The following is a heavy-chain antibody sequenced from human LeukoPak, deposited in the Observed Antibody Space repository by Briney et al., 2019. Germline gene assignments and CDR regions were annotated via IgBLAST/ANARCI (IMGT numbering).Heavy chain of an antibody. V-gene: IGHV3-30*18. D-gene: IGHD6-13*01. CDR3: AKDRYSGLNTIDY. CDR2: ISYDGSYK. CDR1: DFTFITYG. J-gene: IGHJ4*02. Sequence: PGGSMILCCTAADFTFITYGMHWVRQGPGPVLDLLAVISYDGSYKFYADSVKGRFTISRDNSKSTLYLQMNSLRAEDTAVYYCAKDRYSGLNTIDYWGQGTLVTVSS.